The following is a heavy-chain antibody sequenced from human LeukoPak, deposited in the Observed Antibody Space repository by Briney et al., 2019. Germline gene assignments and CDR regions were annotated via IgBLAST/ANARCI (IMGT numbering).Heavy chain of an antibody. CDR3: AVSYVATTHYYYMDV. CDR1: GYTFTSYD. Sequence: GASVKVSCKAFGYTFTSYDINWVRQATGQGLEWMGWMNPNSGNTGYAQKFQGRVTITRNTSISTAYMELSSLRSEDTAVYYCAVSYVATTHYYYMDVWGKGTTVTISS. V-gene: IGHV1-8*03. CDR2: MNPNSGNT. J-gene: IGHJ6*03. D-gene: IGHD5-12*01.